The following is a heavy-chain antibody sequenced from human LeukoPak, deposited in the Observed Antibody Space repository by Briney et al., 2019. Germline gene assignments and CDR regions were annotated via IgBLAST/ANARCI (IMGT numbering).Heavy chain of an antibody. J-gene: IGHJ4*02. CDR1: GFTFSSYG. CDR2: ISYDGSNK. Sequence: PGGSLRLSCAASGFTFSSYGMHWVRQAPGKGLEWVAVISYDGSNKYYADSVKGRFTISRDNSKNTLYLQMNSLRAEDTAVYYCAKSYYYDSSGYPMRYWGQGTLVTVSS. D-gene: IGHD3-22*01. V-gene: IGHV3-30*18. CDR3: AKSYYYDSSGYPMRY.